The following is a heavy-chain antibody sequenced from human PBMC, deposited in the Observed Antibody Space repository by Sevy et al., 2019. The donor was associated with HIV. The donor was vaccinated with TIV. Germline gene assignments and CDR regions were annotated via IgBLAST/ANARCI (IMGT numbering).Heavy chain of an antibody. Sequence: SETLSLTCNVSGVSIGSYHWSWVRQSAGKGLEWIGRIYPSGATNYTPSLKSRVTMSVDTSKNQLSLKLSSVTAADTAVYFCARDASGLTNYFDNWGQGTLVTVSS. J-gene: IGHJ4*02. CDR1: GVSIGSYH. CDR3: ARDASGLTNYFDN. V-gene: IGHV4-4*07. CDR2: IYPSGAT. D-gene: IGHD1-26*01.